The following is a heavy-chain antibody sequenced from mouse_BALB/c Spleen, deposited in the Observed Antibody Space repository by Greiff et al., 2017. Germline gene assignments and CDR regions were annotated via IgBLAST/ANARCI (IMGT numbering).Heavy chain of an antibody. Sequence: QVQLQQSGPQLVRPGASVKISCKASGYTFTDYEMHWVKQTPVHGLEWIGAIDPETGGTAYNQKFKGKATLTADKSSSTAYMELRSLTSEDSAVYYCTRSGDYTWFAYWGQGTLVTVSA. D-gene: IGHD2-4*01. CDR2: IDPETGGT. CDR1: GYTFTDYE. J-gene: IGHJ3*01. CDR3: TRSGDYTWFAY. V-gene: IGHV1-15*01.